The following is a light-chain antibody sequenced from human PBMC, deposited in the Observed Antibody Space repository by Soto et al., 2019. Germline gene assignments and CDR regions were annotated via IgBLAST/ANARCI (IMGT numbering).Light chain of an antibody. J-gene: IGKJ1*01. CDR2: HAY. CDR1: QSFRGL. Sequence: VVLTQAPVTLSLSPGERATLSCGASQSFRGLLAWYQQKPGKAPRLLIYHAYNRATGIPPRCSGSGSGTDFTLTISRLEPEDFEVYYCQQYGSSPQTFGQGTKVDIK. V-gene: IGKV3-20*01. CDR3: QQYGSSPQT.